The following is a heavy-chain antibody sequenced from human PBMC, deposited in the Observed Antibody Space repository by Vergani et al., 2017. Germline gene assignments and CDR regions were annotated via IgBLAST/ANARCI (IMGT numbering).Heavy chain of an antibody. CDR2: ISGSGGST. D-gene: IGHD5-12*01. J-gene: IGHJ6*02. Sequence: QLLESGGGLIQPGGSLRLSCAASGFTFNHYAMNWVRQAPGKGLEWVSGISGSGGSTYYAGSVKGRFTISRDSSKNTLYLQMNSLSAGDTAVYYCAKANPRNSGYDYLSYYHAMDVWGQGTTVTVSS. V-gene: IGHV3-23*01. CDR3: AKANPRNSGYDYLSYYHAMDV. CDR1: GFTFNHYA.